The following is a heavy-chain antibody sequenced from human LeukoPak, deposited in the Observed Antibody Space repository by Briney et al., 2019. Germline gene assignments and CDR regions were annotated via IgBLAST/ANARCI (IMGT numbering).Heavy chain of an antibody. D-gene: IGHD4-17*01. V-gene: IGHV3-7*01. Sequence: GGSLRLSCAASGFTFNRYWMSWVRQAPGKGLEWVAQIKSDGSEEYYADSVKGRFTISRDNAKKSLYLQMNSLRAEDTAVYHCARDPTVTDPYDAFDIWGQGTMVTVSS. CDR1: GFTFNRYW. CDR2: IKSDGSEE. CDR3: ARDPTVTDPYDAFDI. J-gene: IGHJ3*02.